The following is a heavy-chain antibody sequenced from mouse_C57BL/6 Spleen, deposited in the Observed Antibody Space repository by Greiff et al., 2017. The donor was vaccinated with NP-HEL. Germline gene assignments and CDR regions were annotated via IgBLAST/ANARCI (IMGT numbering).Heavy chain of an antibody. J-gene: IGHJ2*01. V-gene: IGHV7-3*01. D-gene: IGHD2-5*01. CDR3: ARSYYSNFDY. CDR2: IRNKANGYTT. CDR1: GFTFTDYY. Sequence: EVMLVESGGGLVQPGGSLSLSGAASGFTFTDYYMSWVRQPPGKALEWLGFIRNKANGYTTEYSASVKGRFTISRDNSQSILYLQMNALRAEDSATYYCARSYYSNFDYWGQGTTLTVSS.